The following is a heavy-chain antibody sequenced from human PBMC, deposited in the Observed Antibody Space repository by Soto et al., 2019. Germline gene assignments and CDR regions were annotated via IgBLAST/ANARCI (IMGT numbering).Heavy chain of an antibody. CDR2: INAANGDT. CDR1: GYTFTSYG. Sequence: ASVKVSCKASGYTFTSYGIHCVRQAPGQRPEWMGWINAANGDTKYSPKFQGRVTITRDTSASTAYMELSSLRSEDTAVYYCVRRHVSATGIDWFDPWGQGTLVTVSS. CDR3: VRRHVSATGIDWFDP. D-gene: IGHD6-13*01. V-gene: IGHV1-3*01. J-gene: IGHJ5*02.